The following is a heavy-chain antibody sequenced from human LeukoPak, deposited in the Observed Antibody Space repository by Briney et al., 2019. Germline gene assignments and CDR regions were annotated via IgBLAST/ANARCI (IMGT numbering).Heavy chain of an antibody. J-gene: IGHJ4*02. D-gene: IGHD6-13*01. CDR2: IYHSGST. V-gene: IGHV4-39*07. CDR3: ARRLYMAAAGIPSPFFDY. Sequence: SETLSLTCTVSGGSISSSSYYWGWIRQPPGKGLEWIGSIYHSGSTYYNPSLKSRVTMSVDTSKNQFSLKLSSVTAADTAVYYCARRLYMAAAGIPSPFFDYWGQGTLVTVSS. CDR1: GGSISSSSYY.